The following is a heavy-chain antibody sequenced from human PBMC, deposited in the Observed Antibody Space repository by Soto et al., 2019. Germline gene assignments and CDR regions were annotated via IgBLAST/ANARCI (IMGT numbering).Heavy chain of an antibody. CDR3: ARSGGDYNYYYDMDV. J-gene: IGHJ6*02. Sequence: LRLSCAASGFTYNTYWMNWVRQVPGKGLMWVSRIYSDVSTARYADSVKGRFTISRDNAKNTVYLQMNSLRAEDTAVYYCARSGGDYNYYYDMDVWGQGTTVTVSS. CDR2: IYSDVSTA. D-gene: IGHD2-21*02. V-gene: IGHV3-74*01. CDR1: GFTYNTYW.